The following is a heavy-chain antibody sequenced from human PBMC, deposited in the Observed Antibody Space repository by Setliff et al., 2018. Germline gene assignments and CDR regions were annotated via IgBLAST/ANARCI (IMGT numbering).Heavy chain of an antibody. D-gene: IGHD2-8*02. CDR3: VRTTRSTGFYGQGVAYYMDV. V-gene: IGHV4-31*03. J-gene: IGHJ6*03. CDR2: IYYSGTT. CDR1: GGSISSGTYY. Sequence: SETLSLTCTVSGGSISSGTYYWSWIRQHPGKGLEWIGYIYYSGTTYYNPSLKSRVTIIMETSKNRFSLWLTSVTAADAAVYYCVRTTRSTGFYGQGVAYYMDVWDKGTTVTVSS.